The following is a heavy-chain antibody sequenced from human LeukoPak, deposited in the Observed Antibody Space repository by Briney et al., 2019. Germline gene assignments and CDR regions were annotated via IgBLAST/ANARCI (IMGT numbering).Heavy chain of an antibody. D-gene: IGHD1-26*01. CDR1: GFSLSTSGVG. Sequence: SGPTLVNPTQTLTLTCTFSGFSLSTSGVGVGWIRQPPGKALEWLALFYWDDDKRYSPSLKSRLTITKDTSKNQVVLTITNMDPVDTATYYCAHITWELVTFDYWGQGTLVTVSS. CDR2: FYWDDDK. CDR3: AHITWELVTFDY. V-gene: IGHV2-5*02. J-gene: IGHJ4*02.